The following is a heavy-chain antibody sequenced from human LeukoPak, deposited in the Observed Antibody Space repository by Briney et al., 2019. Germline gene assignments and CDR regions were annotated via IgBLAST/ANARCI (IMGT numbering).Heavy chain of an antibody. CDR2: ISSSGSTI. Sequence: GGSLRLSCASSGFTFSDHYMSWIRQAPGKGLEWVSYISSSGSTIYSADSVKGRFTISRENAKNSLYLQMNSLRAEDTAVYYCAREGGLGYCSSTSCRYYGMDVWGQGTTVTVSS. V-gene: IGHV3-11*01. D-gene: IGHD2-2*01. J-gene: IGHJ6*02. CDR3: AREGGLGYCSSTSCRYYGMDV. CDR1: GFTFSDHY.